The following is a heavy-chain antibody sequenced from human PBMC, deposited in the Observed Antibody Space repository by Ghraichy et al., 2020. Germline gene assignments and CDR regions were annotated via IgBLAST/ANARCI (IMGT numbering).Heavy chain of an antibody. J-gene: IGHJ3*02. CDR1: SGSITNSNYY. Sequence: SETLSLTCTVSSGSITNSNYYWGWIRQPPGKGLEWLASIYYSGTTIGGRTDYNPSLESRGTISVDASKNQFSLHLTSMTAADTAVYYCATWGGRHTAILLDPDGGLDAFDIWGPGTMVTVSS. CDR3: ATWGGRHTAILLDPDGGLDAFDI. V-gene: IGHV4-39*01. CDR2: IYYSGTTIGGRT. D-gene: IGHD3-16*01.